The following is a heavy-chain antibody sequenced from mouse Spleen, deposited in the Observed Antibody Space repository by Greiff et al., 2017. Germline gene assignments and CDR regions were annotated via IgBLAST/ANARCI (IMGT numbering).Heavy chain of an antibody. V-gene: IGHV5-6*01. D-gene: IGHD1-1*01. Sequence: EVKLVESGGDLVKPGGSLKLSCAASGFTFSSYGMSWVRQTPDKRLEWVATISSGGSYTYYPDSVKGRFTISRDNAKNTLYLQMSSLKSEDTAMYYCARLDGSSYWYFDVWGTGTTVTVSS. CDR1: GFTFSSYG. CDR3: ARLDGSSYWYFDV. J-gene: IGHJ1*03. CDR2: ISSGGSYT.